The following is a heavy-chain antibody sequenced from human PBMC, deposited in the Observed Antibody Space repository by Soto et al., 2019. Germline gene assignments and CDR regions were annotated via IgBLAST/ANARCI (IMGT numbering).Heavy chain of an antibody. Sequence: SETLSLTCTVSGGSISSSSYYWGWIRQPPGKGLEWIGSIYYSGSTYYNPSLKSRVTISVDTSKNQFSLKLSSVTAADTAVYYCERDSSGYDAFDIWGQGTMVTVSS. CDR3: ERDSSGYDAFDI. CDR1: GGSISSSSYY. V-gene: IGHV4-39*07. CDR2: IYYSGST. D-gene: IGHD3-22*01. J-gene: IGHJ3*02.